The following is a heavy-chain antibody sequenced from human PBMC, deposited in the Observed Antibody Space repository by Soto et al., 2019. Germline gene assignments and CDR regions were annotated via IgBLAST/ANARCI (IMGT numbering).Heavy chain of an antibody. CDR1: GGSISSGGYY. V-gene: IGHV4-31*03. CDR2: IYYSGST. CDR3: ARDFGYYDSSGSEKYYYYGMDV. J-gene: IGHJ6*02. Sequence: SETLSLTCTVSGGSISSGGYYWSWIRQHPGKGLEWIGYIYYSGSTYYNPSLRSRVTISVDTSKNQFSLKLSSVTAADTAVYYCARDFGYYDSSGSEKYYYYGMDVWGQGTTVTVS. D-gene: IGHD3-22*01.